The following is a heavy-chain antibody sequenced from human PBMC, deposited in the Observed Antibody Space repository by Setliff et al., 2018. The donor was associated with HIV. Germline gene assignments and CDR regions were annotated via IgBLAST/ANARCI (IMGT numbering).Heavy chain of an antibody. D-gene: IGHD2-15*01. V-gene: IGHV4-39*01. Sequence: SETLSLTCTVSGVSLSSESYYWGWVRQPPGKGLEWVGSMYYNGKIFYNPSLRSRVTILVDSSKNELSLRLKSVTAADTAVYYCARRGESTGSWFSSWYSYDMDVWGQGTTVTVSS. CDR1: GVSLSSESYY. J-gene: IGHJ6*02. CDR3: ARRGESTGSWFSSWYSYDMDV. CDR2: MYYNGKI.